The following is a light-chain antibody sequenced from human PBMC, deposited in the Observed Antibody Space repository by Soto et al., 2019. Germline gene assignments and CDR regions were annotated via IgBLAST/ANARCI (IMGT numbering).Light chain of an antibody. Sequence: DIQMTQSPSSLSASVGDRVTITCQASHDITSYLNWYQHKPGKAPKLLIYDASILEAGVPSRFSGSGSGTAFTFTISSLEHDDVATYYFQKCDYHPIFGPGTTVDF. CDR3: QKCDYHPI. CDR2: DAS. CDR1: HDITSY. V-gene: IGKV1-33*01. J-gene: IGKJ3*01.